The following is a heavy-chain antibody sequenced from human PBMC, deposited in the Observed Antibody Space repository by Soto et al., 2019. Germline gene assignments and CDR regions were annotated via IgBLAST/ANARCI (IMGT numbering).Heavy chain of an antibody. D-gene: IGHD6-13*01. Sequence: PGGSLRLSWAASGFTFSDYYMTWIRQSPGKGLEWVSYISSSGSTIYYAESVKGRFTISRDNAKNSMYLQMNSLRAEDTAVYYCARGTLLAAALFDYWGQGTLVTVSS. J-gene: IGHJ4*02. CDR2: ISSSGSTI. V-gene: IGHV3-11*01. CDR1: GFTFSDYY. CDR3: ARGTLLAAALFDY.